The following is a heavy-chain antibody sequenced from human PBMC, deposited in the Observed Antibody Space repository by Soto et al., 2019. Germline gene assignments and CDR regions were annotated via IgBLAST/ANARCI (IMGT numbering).Heavy chain of an antibody. D-gene: IGHD5-12*01. CDR2: ISAYNGNT. CDR1: GYTFTSYG. V-gene: IGHV1-18*01. CDR3: ARGGRSGYEYYYYYMDV. Sequence: ASVKVSCKASGYTFTSYGISWVRQAPGQGLEWMGWISAYNGNTNYAQKLQGRVTMTTDTSTSTAYMELRSLRSDDTAVYYCARGGRSGYEYYYYYMDVWGKGTTVTVS. J-gene: IGHJ6*03.